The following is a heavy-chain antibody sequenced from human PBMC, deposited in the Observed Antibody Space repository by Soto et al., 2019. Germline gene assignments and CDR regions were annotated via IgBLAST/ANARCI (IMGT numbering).Heavy chain of an antibody. D-gene: IGHD5-12*01. Sequence: EVQLLESGGGLVQPGGSLRLSCAASGFTFSSYAMSWVRQAPGKGLAWVSGISGSGGSTYYADSVKGRFTISRDNSKNTLYLQMNSLRAEDTAVYYCAKAHSGYVWGRYYFDYWGQGTLVTVSS. J-gene: IGHJ4*02. CDR3: AKAHSGYVWGRYYFDY. CDR1: GFTFSSYA. V-gene: IGHV3-23*01. CDR2: ISGSGGST.